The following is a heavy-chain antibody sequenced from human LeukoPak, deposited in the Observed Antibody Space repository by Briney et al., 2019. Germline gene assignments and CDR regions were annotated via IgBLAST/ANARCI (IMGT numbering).Heavy chain of an antibody. J-gene: IGHJ4*02. D-gene: IGHD2-21*02. CDR2: INHSGST. CDR1: GGSFSGYY. Sequence: SETLSLTCAVYGGSFSGYYSSWIRQPPGKGLEWIGEINHSGSTNYNPSLKSRVTISVDTSKNQFSLKLSSVTAADTAVYYCAAVAYCGGDCYSMDYWGQGTLVTVSS. V-gene: IGHV4-34*01. CDR3: AAVAYCGGDCYSMDY.